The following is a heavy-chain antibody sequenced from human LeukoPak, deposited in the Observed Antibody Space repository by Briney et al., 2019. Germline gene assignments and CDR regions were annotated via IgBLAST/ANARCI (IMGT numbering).Heavy chain of an antibody. D-gene: IGHD2-2*01. Sequence: PGGSLRLSCAASGFTFSSYGMHWVHRAPGKGLEWVAVISYDGSNKYYADSVKGRFTFSRDNSKNTLYLQMSSLRAEDTAVYYCAKEKGIYCSSIDCSPGMDVWGQGTTVTVSS. CDR1: GFTFSSYG. V-gene: IGHV3-30*18. J-gene: IGHJ6*02. CDR2: ISYDGSNK. CDR3: AKEKGIYCSSIDCSPGMDV.